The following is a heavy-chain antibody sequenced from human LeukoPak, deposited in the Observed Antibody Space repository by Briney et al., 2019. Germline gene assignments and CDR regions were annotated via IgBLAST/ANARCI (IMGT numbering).Heavy chain of an antibody. V-gene: IGHV3-15*01. CDR1: GFIFSDAW. D-gene: IGHD3-10*01. CDR3: ARAQRSGSYYTPYYYYGMDV. CDR2: IKSNTHVGTT. J-gene: IGHJ6*02. Sequence: PGGSLRLSCAASGFIFSDAWMNSVRQAPGKGLEWVGRIKSNTHVGTTDYATPVKGRFTISRADSKNTLYLQMNSLRAEDTAVYYCARAQRSGSYYTPYYYYGMDVWGQGTTVTVSS.